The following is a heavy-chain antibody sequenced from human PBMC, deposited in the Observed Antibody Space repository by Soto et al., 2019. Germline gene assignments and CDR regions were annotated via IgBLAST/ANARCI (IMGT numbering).Heavy chain of an antibody. D-gene: IGHD3-3*01. CDR3: AREPPYYDFWSGYQLHYYYGMDV. V-gene: IGHV6-1*01. J-gene: IGHJ6*02. CDR1: GDSVSSNSAA. CDR2: TYYRSKWYN. Sequence: SQTLSLTCAISGDSVSSNSAAWNWIRQSPSRGLEWLGRTYYRSKWYNDYAVSVKSRITINPDTSKNQFSLQLNSVTPEDTAVYYCAREPPYYDFWSGYQLHYYYGMDVWGQGTTVTVSS.